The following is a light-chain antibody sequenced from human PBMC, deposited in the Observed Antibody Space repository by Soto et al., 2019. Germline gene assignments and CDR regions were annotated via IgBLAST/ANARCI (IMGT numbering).Light chain of an antibody. V-gene: IGKV3-11*01. CDR1: QGINSN. CDR2: GAF. Sequence: EIVMTQSPATLSVSPGERATLYCRASQGINSNLAWYQQKPGQAPRLLIYGAFNRATGIPARFSGSGSGTDFTLTISSLEPEDSAIYYCQQRNIWPPVTFGQGTRLEIK. J-gene: IGKJ5*01. CDR3: QQRNIWPPVT.